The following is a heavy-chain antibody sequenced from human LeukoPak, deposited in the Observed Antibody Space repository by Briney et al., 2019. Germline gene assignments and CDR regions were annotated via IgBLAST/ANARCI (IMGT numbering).Heavy chain of an antibody. Sequence: SETLSLTCTVSGYSISSGYYWGWIRQPPGKGLEWIGSIYYSGSTYYNPSLKSRVTISVDTSKNQFSLKLSSVTAADTAVYYCARQLWSWGQGTLVTVSS. CDR1: GYSISSGYY. D-gene: IGHD5-18*01. J-gene: IGHJ4*02. CDR3: ARQLWS. CDR2: IYYSGST. V-gene: IGHV4-38-2*02.